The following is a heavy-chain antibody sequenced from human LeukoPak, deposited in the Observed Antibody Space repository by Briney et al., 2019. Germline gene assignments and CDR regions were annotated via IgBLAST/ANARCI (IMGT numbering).Heavy chain of an antibody. D-gene: IGHD3-22*01. Sequence: ASVKVSCKVSGYPLNHLSMHWVRQAPGKGLEWIGGFDPEDTEKIYAQKFQGRVTLTEDTSTDTASMELNSLKSEDTAVYFCVVLSGKDYDWYYFDKWGQGTLVTVSS. V-gene: IGHV1-24*01. CDR2: FDPEDTEK. CDR1: GYPLNHLS. J-gene: IGHJ4*02. CDR3: VVLSGKDYDWYYFDK.